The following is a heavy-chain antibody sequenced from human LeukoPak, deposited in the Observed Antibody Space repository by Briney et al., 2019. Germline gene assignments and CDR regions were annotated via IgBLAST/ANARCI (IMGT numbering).Heavy chain of an antibody. CDR2: IDHSGSS. V-gene: IGHV4-30-2*01. J-gene: IGHJ4*02. CDR1: ADSINSGGYY. Sequence: SETLSLTCTVSADSINSGGYYWSWIRQPPGKGLEWIGSIDHSGSSYYSPSLKSRVTISVDRSKNQFSLHLTSVTAADTAVYYCARGPRSDYWGQGTLVTVSS. CDR3: ARGPRSDY.